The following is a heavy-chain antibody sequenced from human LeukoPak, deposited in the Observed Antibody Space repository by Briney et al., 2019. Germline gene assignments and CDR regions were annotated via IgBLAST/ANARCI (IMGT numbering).Heavy chain of an antibody. J-gene: IGHJ6*03. V-gene: IGHV3-48*01. D-gene: IGHD3-3*01. CDR1: GFTFSSYS. CDR2: IRSSSSTI. CDR3: ARGASYYDFWSGYPNIYYMDV. Sequence: GGSLRLSCAASGFTFSSYSMNWVRQAPGKGLEWVSYIRSSSSTIYYADSVKGRFTISRDNAKNSLYLQMNSLRAEDTAVYYCARGASYYDFWSGYPNIYYMDVWGKGTTVTVSS.